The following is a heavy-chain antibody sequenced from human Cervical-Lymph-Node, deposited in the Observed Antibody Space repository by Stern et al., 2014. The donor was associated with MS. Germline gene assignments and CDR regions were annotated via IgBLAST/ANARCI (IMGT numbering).Heavy chain of an antibody. Sequence: VQLLESGAEVKKPGASVKVSCKVSGYTLTELSMHWVRQAPGKGLEWMGGFDPEDGETMYAQKFQGRLTMTEDTSTDTAYMELSSLRSEDTAVYYCATDRDDFRSGYSAPTKGYGLDVWGQGTTVSVTS. J-gene: IGHJ6*02. CDR1: GYTLTELS. CDR3: ATDRDDFRSGYSAPTKGYGLDV. CDR2: FDPEDGET. V-gene: IGHV1-24*01. D-gene: IGHD3-3*01.